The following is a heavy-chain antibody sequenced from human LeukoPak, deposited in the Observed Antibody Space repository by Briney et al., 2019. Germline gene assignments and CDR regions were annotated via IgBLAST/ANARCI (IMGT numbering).Heavy chain of an antibody. J-gene: IGHJ5*02. D-gene: IGHD3-22*01. CDR3: ARLDQDYYDSSGAFDP. V-gene: IGHV3-21*01. Sequence: GGSLRLSCAASGFTFSSYSMNWVRQAPGKGLEWVSSISSSSSYIYYADSVKGRFTISRDNAKNSLYLQMNSLRAEDTAVYYCARLDQDYYDSSGAFDPWGQGTLVTVSS. CDR2: ISSSSSYI. CDR1: GFTFSSYS.